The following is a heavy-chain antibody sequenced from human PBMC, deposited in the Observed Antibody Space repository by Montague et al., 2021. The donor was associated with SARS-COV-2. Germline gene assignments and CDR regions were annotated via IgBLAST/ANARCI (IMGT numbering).Heavy chain of an antibody. Sequence: SETLSLTCTVSGGSISSYYWSWIRQPPGKGLEWIGYIYHSGSTNXNPSLKSRVTISVDTSKNQFSLKLSSVTAADTAVYYCAREGVVRGSYYYYGMDVWGQGTTVTVSS. V-gene: IGHV4-59*01. CDR3: AREGVVRGSYYYYGMDV. D-gene: IGHD3-10*01. J-gene: IGHJ6*02. CDR1: GGSISSYY. CDR2: IYHSGST.